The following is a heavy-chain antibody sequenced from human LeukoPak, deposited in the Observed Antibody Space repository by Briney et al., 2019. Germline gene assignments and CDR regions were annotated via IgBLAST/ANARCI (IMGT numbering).Heavy chain of an antibody. CDR3: ARPKRNYYYMDV. J-gene: IGHJ6*03. CDR2: ISSSGSTI. Sequence: GGSLRLSCAASGFTFSSYSMTWVRQAPGKGLEWVSYISSSGSTIYYADSVKGRFTISRDNAKNSLYLQMNSLRAEDTAVYYCARPKRNYYYMDVWGKGTTVTVSS. V-gene: IGHV3-48*04. CDR1: GFTFSSYS.